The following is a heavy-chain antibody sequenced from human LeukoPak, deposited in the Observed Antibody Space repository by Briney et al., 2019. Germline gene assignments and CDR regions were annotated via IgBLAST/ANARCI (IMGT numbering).Heavy chain of an antibody. D-gene: IGHD6-19*01. CDR3: AISIAVAGLDAFDI. CDR2: INPSGGST. J-gene: IGHJ3*02. CDR1: GYTFTSYY. V-gene: IGHV1-46*01. Sequence: ASVKASCKASGYTFTSYYMHWVRQAPGQGLEWMGIINPSGGSTSYAQKFQGRVTMTRDTSTSTVYMELSSLRSEDTGVYYCAISIAVAGLDAFDIWGQGTMVTGFS.